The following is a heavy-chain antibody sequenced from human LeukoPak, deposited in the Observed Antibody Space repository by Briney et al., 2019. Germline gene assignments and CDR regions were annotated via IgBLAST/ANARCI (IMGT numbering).Heavy chain of an antibody. J-gene: IGHJ4*02. CDR3: ARLYYDSSGESTFDY. Sequence: SETLSLTCAVSGYSISSGYYWGWIRQPPGKGLEWIGSIYHSGSTYYNPSLKSRVTISVDTSKNQFSLKLSSVTAADTAVYYCARLYYDSSGESTFDYWGQGTLGTVSS. CDR2: IYHSGST. D-gene: IGHD3-22*01. CDR1: GYSISSGYY. V-gene: IGHV4-38-2*01.